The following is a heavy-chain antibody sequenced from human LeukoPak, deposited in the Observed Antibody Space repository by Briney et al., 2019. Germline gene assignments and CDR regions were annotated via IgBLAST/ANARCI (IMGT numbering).Heavy chain of an antibody. J-gene: IGHJ4*02. D-gene: IGHD2-15*01. CDR3: ARAVVRYPFDY. V-gene: IGHV3-7*01. CDR2: IKQDGSEK. CDR1: GFTFSIYW. Sequence: GGSLRLSCAASGFTFSIYWMSWVRQAPGKGLEWVANIKQDGSEKYYVDSVKGRFTISRDNAKNSLYLQMNSLRAEGTAVYYCARAVVRYPFDYWGQGTLVTVSS.